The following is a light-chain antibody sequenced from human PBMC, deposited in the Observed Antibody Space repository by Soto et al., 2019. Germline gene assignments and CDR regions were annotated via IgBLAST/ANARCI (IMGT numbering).Light chain of an antibody. CDR3: SSYTSRSTLGV. CDR1: NSDIGGYNY. V-gene: IGLV2-14*03. J-gene: IGLJ2*01. CDR2: DVS. Sequence: QSALTQPASVSGSPGQSITISCTGTNSDIGGYNYVSWYQQHPGKAPKLMIYDVSNRPSGVSYRFSGSKSGNTASLTISGLQAXDXADYYCSSYTSRSTLGVFGGGTK.